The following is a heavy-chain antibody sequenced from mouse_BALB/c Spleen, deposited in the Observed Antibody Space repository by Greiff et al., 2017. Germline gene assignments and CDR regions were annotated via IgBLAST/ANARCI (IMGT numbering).Heavy chain of an antibody. CDR2: IDPANGNT. V-gene: IGHV14-3*02. Sequence: VQLQQSGAELVKPGASVKLSCTASGFNIKDTYMHWVKQRPEQGLEWIGRIDPANGNTKFDPKFQGKATITADTSSNTAYLQLSSLTSEDTAVYYCGMITTEAYWGQGTLVTVSA. J-gene: IGHJ3*01. CDR1: GFNIKDTY. D-gene: IGHD2-4*01. CDR3: GMITTEAY.